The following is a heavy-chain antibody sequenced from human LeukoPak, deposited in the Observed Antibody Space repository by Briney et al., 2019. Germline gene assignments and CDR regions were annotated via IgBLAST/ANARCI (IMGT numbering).Heavy chain of an antibody. CDR2: IRQDRNET. CDR1: GVTFSTYW. CDR3: ASHDYSGSGSYGGVDY. Sequence: GSLRLSCAASGVTFSTYWMSWVRRAPAERLEGVANIRQDRNETSHVDSVKGRFSISRDNAKNSLYLQMNSRRAEDTAVYYCASHDYSGSGSYGGVDYWGQGTLVTVSS. J-gene: IGHJ4*02. D-gene: IGHD3-10*01. V-gene: IGHV3-7*01.